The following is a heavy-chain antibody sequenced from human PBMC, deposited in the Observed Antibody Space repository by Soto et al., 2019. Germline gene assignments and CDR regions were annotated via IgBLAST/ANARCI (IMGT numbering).Heavy chain of an antibody. CDR1: GGSISSGDYY. D-gene: IGHD4-17*01. CDR3: ARELRWYPVSWFDP. Sequence: SETLSLTCTVSGGSISSGDYYWSWIRQPPGKGLEWIGYIYYSGSTYYNPSLKSRVTISVDTSKNQFSLKLSSVTAADTAVYYCARELRWYPVSWFDPWGQGTLVTVSS. J-gene: IGHJ5*02. V-gene: IGHV4-30-4*01. CDR2: IYYSGST.